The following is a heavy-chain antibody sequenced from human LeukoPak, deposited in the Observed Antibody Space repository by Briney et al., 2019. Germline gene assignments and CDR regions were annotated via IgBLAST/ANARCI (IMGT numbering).Heavy chain of an antibody. CDR1: GFTFTNYH. CDR3: AREDYYDSGSSDY. CDR2: INPSGGST. Sequence: ASVKVSCKASGFTFTNYHIHWVRQAPGQGLEWMGIINPSGGSTSNAQKFQGRVTITRNTSISTAYMELSSLRSEDTAIYYCAREDYYDSGSSDYWGQGTLVTVSS. V-gene: IGHV1-46*01. D-gene: IGHD3-22*01. J-gene: IGHJ4*02.